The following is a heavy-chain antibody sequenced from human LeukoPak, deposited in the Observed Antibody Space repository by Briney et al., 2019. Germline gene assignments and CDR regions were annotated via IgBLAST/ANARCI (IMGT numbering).Heavy chain of an antibody. CDR3: ARVAFLPVPMSFFGY. J-gene: IGHJ4*02. D-gene: IGHD2-2*01. CDR2: MNPNNGET. CDR1: GYTFTGHY. V-gene: IGHV1-2*02. Sequence: ASVKVSCKASGYTFTGHYIHWVRQAPGQGLEWMGWMNPNNGETIYAQNFQGRVTMTRDTSISTAYMDLTRLRSDDTAVYYCARVAFLPVPMSFFGYWGRGTLVTVSS.